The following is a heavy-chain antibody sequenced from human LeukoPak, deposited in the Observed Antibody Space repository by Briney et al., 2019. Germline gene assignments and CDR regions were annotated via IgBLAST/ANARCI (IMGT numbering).Heavy chain of an antibody. D-gene: IGHD1-14*01. CDR2: IYYSGNT. CDR1: GGSISSSSYY. Sequence: SETLSLTCTVSGGSISSSSYYWGWIRQPPGKGLEWIGSIYYSGNTYYNPSLKSRVTISVDTSKNQFSLKLSSVTAADTAVYYCARDHITVNWFVPWGQGTLVTVSS. V-gene: IGHV4-39*07. J-gene: IGHJ5*02. CDR3: ARDHITVNWFVP.